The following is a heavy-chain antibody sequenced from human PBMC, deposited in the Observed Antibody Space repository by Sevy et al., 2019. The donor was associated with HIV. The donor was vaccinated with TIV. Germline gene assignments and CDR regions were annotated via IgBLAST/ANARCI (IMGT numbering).Heavy chain of an antibody. D-gene: IGHD3-3*01. CDR2: ISSSSSYI. CDR3: ARDAALTIRLLEWLSRPFDY. J-gene: IGHJ4*02. V-gene: IGHV3-21*01. Sequence: GGSLRLSCTASGFTFSSYSMNWVRQAPGKGLEWVSSISSSSSYIYYANSVKGRFTISRDNAKNSLYLQMNSLRAEDTAVYYCARDAALTIRLLEWLSRPFDYWGQGTLVTVSS. CDR1: GFTFSSYS.